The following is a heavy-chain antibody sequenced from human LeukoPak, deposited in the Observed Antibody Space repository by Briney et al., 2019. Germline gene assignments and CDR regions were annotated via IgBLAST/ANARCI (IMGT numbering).Heavy chain of an antibody. J-gene: IGHJ5*02. Sequence: GASVKVSCKASGYTFTSYGISWLRQAPGQGLEWMGWISAYNGNTNYAQKLQGRVTMTTDTSTSTAYMELRSLRSDDTAVYYCARGSRGDFWSGYHHEGFDPWGQGTLVTVSS. CDR3: ARGSRGDFWSGYHHEGFDP. CDR1: GYTFTSYG. CDR2: ISAYNGNT. V-gene: IGHV1-18*01. D-gene: IGHD3-3*01.